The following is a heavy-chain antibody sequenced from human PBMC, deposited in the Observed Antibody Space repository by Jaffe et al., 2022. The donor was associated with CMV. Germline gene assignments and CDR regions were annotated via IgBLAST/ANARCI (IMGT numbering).Heavy chain of an antibody. CDR1: SGSISRSDYY. D-gene: IGHD5-18*01. Sequence: QLQLQESGPGLVKPSETLSLTCTVSSGSISRSDYYWGWIRQPPGKGLEWIGSIYYSGNTYYYPSLKSRVTISVDMSKNQFSLKLSSVTAADTAIYYCARHKRQSAMVLNWFDPWGQGTLVTVSS. V-gene: IGHV4-39*01. CDR2: IYYSGNT. J-gene: IGHJ5*02. CDR3: ARHKRQSAMVLNWFDP.